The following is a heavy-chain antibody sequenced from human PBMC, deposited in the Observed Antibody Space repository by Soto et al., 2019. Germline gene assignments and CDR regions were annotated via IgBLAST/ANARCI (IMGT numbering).Heavy chain of an antibody. D-gene: IGHD3-9*01. V-gene: IGHV1-69*12. CDR2: IIPLYDTG. J-gene: IGHJ4*02. CDR1: GGTFSSYA. Sequence: QVQVVQSGAAVKKPGSSVKVSCKASGGTFSSYAISWVRQAPGQGLEWMGGIIPLYDTGNYAQRFQGRVTITADESTSMAYMELSSLRPEDTAVYYCAVGITWLRPVDNWGQGTLVTVSS. CDR3: AVGITWLRPVDN.